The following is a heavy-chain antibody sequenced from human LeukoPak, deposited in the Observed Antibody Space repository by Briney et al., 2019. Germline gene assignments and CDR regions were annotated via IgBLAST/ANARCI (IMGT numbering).Heavy chain of an antibody. CDR2: IWHDGSAE. D-gene: IGHD6-19*01. J-gene: IGHJ4*02. V-gene: IGHV3-33*06. CDR3: AKDHRGGWSGYFDS. Sequence: PGGSLRLSCAASGFTFNSHGMYWVRQAPGKGLGWVAVIWHDGSAEFYGDSVRGRFRISRDDSKNTLYLQMDSLRVEDTALYYCAKDHRGGWSGYFDSWGQGTLVTVSS. CDR1: GFTFNSHG.